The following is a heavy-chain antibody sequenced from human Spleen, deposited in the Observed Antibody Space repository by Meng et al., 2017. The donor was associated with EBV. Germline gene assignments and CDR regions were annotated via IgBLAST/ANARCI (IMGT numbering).Heavy chain of an antibody. Sequence: QVQLGQAGGEVKKPGASGKVSCKASGYTFTSYYMHWVRQAPGQGLEWMGIINPSGVSTSYAQKFQGRLTMTRDTSTSTVYMELSSLRSEDTAVYHCASSVEVLPLDYWGQGTLVTVSS. CDR3: ASSVEVLPLDY. CDR2: INPSGVST. V-gene: IGHV1-46*01. D-gene: IGHD3-22*01. CDR1: GYTFTSYY. J-gene: IGHJ4*02.